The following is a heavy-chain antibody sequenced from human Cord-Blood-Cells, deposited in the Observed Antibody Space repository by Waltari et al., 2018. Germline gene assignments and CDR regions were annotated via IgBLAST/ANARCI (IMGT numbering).Heavy chain of an antibody. CDR1: GGSISSSSYY. V-gene: IGHV4-39*01. D-gene: IGHD6-13*01. CDR3: ARVGKTAAGDY. J-gene: IGHJ4*02. CDR2: IYYSGST. Sequence: QLQLQESGPGLVKPSETLSLTCTVSGGSISSSSYYWGWIRQPPGKGLEWIGSIYYSGSTYYDPSLKRRVTISVDTSKNQFSLKLSSVTAADTAVYYCARVGKTAAGDYWGQGTLVTVSS.